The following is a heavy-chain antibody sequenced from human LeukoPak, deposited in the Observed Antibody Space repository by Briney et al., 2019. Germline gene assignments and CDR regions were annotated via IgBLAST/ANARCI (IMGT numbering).Heavy chain of an antibody. D-gene: IGHD2-21*02. CDR2: ISAYNGNT. V-gene: IGHV1-18*01. CDR3: ASGRIEYCGGDCTGYYYGMDV. J-gene: IGHJ6*02. CDR1: GYTFTSYG. Sequence: ASVKVSCTASGYTFTSYGISWVRQAPGQGLEWMGWISAYNGNTNYAQKLQGRVTMTTDTSTSTAYMELRSLRSDDTAVYYCASGRIEYCGGDCTGYYYGMDVWGQGTTVTVSS.